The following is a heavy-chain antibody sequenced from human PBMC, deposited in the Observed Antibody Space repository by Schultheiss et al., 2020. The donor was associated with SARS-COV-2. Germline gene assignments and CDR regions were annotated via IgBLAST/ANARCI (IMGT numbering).Heavy chain of an antibody. D-gene: IGHD3-3*01. CDR2: IYSCGST. J-gene: IGHJ4*02. CDR3: ARGELRFLEWGHSNFDY. CDR1: GFTVSSNY. Sequence: GESLKISCAASGFTVSSNYMSWVRQAPGKGLEWVSVIYSCGSTYYADSVKGRFTISRDNSKNTLYLQMNSLRAEDTAVYYCARGELRFLEWGHSNFDYWGQGTLVTVSS. V-gene: IGHV3-66*03.